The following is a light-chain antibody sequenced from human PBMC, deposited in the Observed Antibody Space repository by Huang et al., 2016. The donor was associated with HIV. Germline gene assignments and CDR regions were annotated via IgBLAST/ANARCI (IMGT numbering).Light chain of an antibody. CDR3: QKYVSAPRT. Sequence: DIELTQSPPSLSASIGDRVTLTCRASRDISTFLAWYQQKPRSPPKLLIYGASIVQSGVPSRFSGSGSGTDFTLTTNSLQPEDVANYYCQKYVSAPRTFGLGTKVEVK. CDR2: GAS. V-gene: IGKV1-27*01. CDR1: RDISTF. J-gene: IGKJ1*01.